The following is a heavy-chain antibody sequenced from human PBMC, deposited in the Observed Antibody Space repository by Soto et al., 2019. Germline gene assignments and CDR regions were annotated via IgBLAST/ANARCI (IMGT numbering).Heavy chain of an antibody. CDR3: ARSLGFHSATWLDH. J-gene: IGHJ5*02. CDR2: IYSTGST. D-gene: IGHD2-15*01. Sequence: SETLSVTCTVSSGSISNYYWSWIRQPAGKGLEWIGRIYSTGSTTYNPSLKNRVTMSVDTSNNQFSLNLTSVTAADTAVYYCARSLGFHSATWLDHRGQGMLVTVSS. CDR1: SGSISNYY. V-gene: IGHV4-4*07.